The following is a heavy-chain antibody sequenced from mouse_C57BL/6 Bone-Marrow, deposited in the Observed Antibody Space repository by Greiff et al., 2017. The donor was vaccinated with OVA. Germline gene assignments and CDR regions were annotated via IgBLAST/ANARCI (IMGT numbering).Heavy chain of an antibody. CDR2: ISSGGSYT. D-gene: IGHD1-1*01. V-gene: IGHV5-6*01. Sequence: EVKLMESGGDLVKPGGSLKLSCAASGFTFSSYGMSWVRQTPDKRLEWVATISSGGSYTYYPDCVKGRFTISRDNAKNTLYLQMSSLKSEDTAMYYCARHDFSYYYGSSYDYFDYWGQGTTLTVSS. CDR3: ARHDFSYYYGSSYDYFDY. J-gene: IGHJ2*01. CDR1: GFTFSSYG.